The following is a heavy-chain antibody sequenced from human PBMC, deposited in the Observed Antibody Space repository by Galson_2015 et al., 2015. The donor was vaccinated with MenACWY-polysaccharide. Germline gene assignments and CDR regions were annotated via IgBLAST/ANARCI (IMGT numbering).Heavy chain of an antibody. Sequence: PALVKPTQPLTLTCTFSGFSLSTSKVGVGWVRQPPGKALEWLAVVFWDDDKRYNPSLKSRVTITKDTSKNQVVLKMTNMEPEGTATYYCAHRRSGTEWYVYFFDYWGQGTLVTVSS. CDR2: VFWDDDK. V-gene: IGHV2-5*02. CDR1: GFSLSTSKVG. D-gene: IGHD3-3*01. CDR3: AHRRSGTEWYVYFFDY. J-gene: IGHJ4*02.